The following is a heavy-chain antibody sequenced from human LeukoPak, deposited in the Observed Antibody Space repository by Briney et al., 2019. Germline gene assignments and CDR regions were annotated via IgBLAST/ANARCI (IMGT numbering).Heavy chain of an antibody. CDR1: GGSISTYY. Sequence: SETLSLTCTVSGGSISTYYWSWIRQPPGKGLEWIGYISYSGSTNYNPSLKSRVTISVDTSKNQSSLKLSSVTAADTAVYYCARDLRYYDILTGYYTVLDVWGKGTTVTISS. CDR2: ISYSGST. V-gene: IGHV4-59*01. CDR3: ARDLRYYDILTGYYTVLDV. J-gene: IGHJ6*04. D-gene: IGHD3-9*01.